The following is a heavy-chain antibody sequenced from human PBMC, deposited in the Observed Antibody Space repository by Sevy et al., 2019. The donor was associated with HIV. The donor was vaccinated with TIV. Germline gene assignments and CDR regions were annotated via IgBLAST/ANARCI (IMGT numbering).Heavy chain of an antibody. V-gene: IGHV3-23*01. CDR3: AKDRVSGTYYTGDFDY. CDR2: ISFSGGST. Sequence: GALRLSCAASGFTFSTYAMTWVRQAPGKGLEWVSVISFSGGSTYYADSVKGRFTISRDNSKNTLYLQMISLRAEDTAVYYCAKDRVSGTYYTGDFDYWGQGTLVTVSS. CDR1: GFTFSTYA. D-gene: IGHD3-10*01. J-gene: IGHJ4*02.